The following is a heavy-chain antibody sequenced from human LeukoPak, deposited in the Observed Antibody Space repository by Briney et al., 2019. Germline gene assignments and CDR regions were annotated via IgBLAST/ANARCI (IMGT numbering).Heavy chain of an antibody. CDR3: ARDGAEDYGVDY. D-gene: IGHD4/OR15-4a*01. J-gene: IGHJ4*02. CDR1: GFTSGDYC. CDR2: ISGSSSTI. V-gene: IGHV3-11*04. Sequence: PGGSLTLSFEVSGFTSGDYCMSWSRQAPGKGLEWISYISGSSSTIYYADSVKGRFTISRDNGKNSLYLQMNSLTVEDTGVYYCARDGAEDYGVDYWGRGTLVTVSS.